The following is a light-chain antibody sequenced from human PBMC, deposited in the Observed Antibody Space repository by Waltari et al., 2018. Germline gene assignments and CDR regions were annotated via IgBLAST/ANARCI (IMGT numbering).Light chain of an antibody. CDR2: DVT. V-gene: IGLV2-14*01. Sequence: HSALTQPASVSGSPGQSITISCTGTGNDIGRYDYVSWYQQQPGEAPKLVIHDVTHRPAGISSRFSGSKAANTASLTISGLQAEDEADYYCSSHRSDFTVVFGGGTRVTVL. CDR1: GNDIGRYDY. CDR3: SSHRSDFTVV. J-gene: IGLJ2*01.